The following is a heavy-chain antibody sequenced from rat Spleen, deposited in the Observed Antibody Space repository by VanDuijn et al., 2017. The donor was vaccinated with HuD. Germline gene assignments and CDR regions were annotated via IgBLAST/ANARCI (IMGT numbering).Heavy chain of an antibody. CDR1: GNSITSTYR. CDR3: ARSEYYSRYIGWFAY. Sequence: EVQLQESGPGLVKPSQSLSLTCSVTGNSITSTYRWNWIRKFPGNKLDWMGYINSAGSTNYNPSLKSRISITRDTSKNRFFLQVNSVTTEDTATYYGARSEYYSRYIGWFAYWGQGTLVTVSS. V-gene: IGHV3-3*01. J-gene: IGHJ3*01. D-gene: IGHD1-2*01. CDR2: INSAGST.